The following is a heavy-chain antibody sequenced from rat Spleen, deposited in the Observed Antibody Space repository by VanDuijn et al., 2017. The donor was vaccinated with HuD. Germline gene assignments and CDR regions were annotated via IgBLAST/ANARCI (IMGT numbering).Heavy chain of an antibody. Sequence: EVQLVESGGGLVQPGRSLKLSCAASGFTFSDYGMAWVRQAPTKGLEWVATISYGDSSGHSSTYYRDSVKGRFTISRENAESTLYLLMDGRRSEDTATYYCVRQDTSGYSNWFAYWGQGTLVTVSS. CDR3: VRQDTSGYSNWFAY. CDR1: GFTFSDYG. CDR2: ISYGDSSGHSST. J-gene: IGHJ3*01. V-gene: IGHV5-29*01. D-gene: IGHD4-3*01.